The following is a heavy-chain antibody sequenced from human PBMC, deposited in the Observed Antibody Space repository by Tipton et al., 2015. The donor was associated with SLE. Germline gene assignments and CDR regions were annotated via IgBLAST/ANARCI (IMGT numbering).Heavy chain of an antibody. V-gene: IGHV4-34*01. J-gene: IGHJ4*02. Sequence: TLSLTCAVYGGSFSGYYWSWIRQPPGKGLEWIGSIYHSGSTNYNPSLKSRVTISVDTSKNQFSLKLSSVTAADTAVYYCARRLTRYSGYDYFDYWGQGTLVTVSS. CDR3: ARRLTRYSGYDYFDY. D-gene: IGHD5-12*01. CDR2: IYHSGST. CDR1: GGSFSGYY.